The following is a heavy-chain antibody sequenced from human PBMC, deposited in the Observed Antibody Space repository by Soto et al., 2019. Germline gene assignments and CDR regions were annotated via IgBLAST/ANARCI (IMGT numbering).Heavy chain of an antibody. Sequence: EVPLVESGGGLVQPGGSLRLSCAASGFTFSSYDMHWVRQATGKGLEWVSAIGTAGDTYYPGSVKGRFTISRENAKNSLYLQMNSLRAGDTAVYYCARDGVRYCSSTSCLSMDVWGQGTTVTVSS. J-gene: IGHJ6*02. D-gene: IGHD2-2*01. V-gene: IGHV3-13*04. CDR3: ARDGVRYCSSTSCLSMDV. CDR1: GFTFSSYD. CDR2: IGTAGDT.